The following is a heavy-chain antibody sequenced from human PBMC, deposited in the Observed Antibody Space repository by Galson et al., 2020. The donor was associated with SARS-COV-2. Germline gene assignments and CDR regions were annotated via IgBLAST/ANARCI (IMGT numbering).Heavy chain of an antibody. V-gene: IGHV4-59*01. Sequence: SQTLSLTCTVSGGSMFTYYWNWIRQPPGKGLEWIGYIYDTGNTNYNPSLKSRVTISVDTSKKQFSLKLTSVTAADTAVYYCARDSDFYYMDVWGKGTTVSVSS. J-gene: IGHJ6*03. CDR2: IYDTGNT. CDR1: GGSMFTYY. CDR3: ARDSDFYYMDV. D-gene: IGHD1-26*01.